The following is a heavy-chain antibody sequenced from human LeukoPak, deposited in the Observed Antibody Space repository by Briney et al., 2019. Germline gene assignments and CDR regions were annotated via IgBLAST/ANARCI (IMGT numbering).Heavy chain of an antibody. V-gene: IGHV3-23*01. Sequence: PGGSLRLSCAASGFTFSSYDMSWVRQAPGKGLEWVSGITDSGGSTYYAESVKGRFTISRDNSKNTLYLQMNSLRAVDTAVYYCAKDGIYGSGSYIDYWGQGTLVTVSS. CDR2: ITDSGGST. CDR3: AKDGIYGSGSYIDY. CDR1: GFTFSSYD. J-gene: IGHJ4*02. D-gene: IGHD3-10*01.